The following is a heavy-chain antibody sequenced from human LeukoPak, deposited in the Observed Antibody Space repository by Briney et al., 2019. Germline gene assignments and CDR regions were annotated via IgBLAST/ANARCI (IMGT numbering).Heavy chain of an antibody. CDR2: FSASDSST. CDR3: ASQVTIFGGGKYFDY. CDR1: GFTFNNYA. J-gene: IGHJ4*02. Sequence: GGSLRLSCAASGFTFNNYAMSWVRQAPGKGLEWVSLFSASDSSTYYADSVKGRFTISRDNSKNTLYLQMNSLRAEDTAVYYCASQVTIFGGGKYFDYWGQGTLVTVSS. V-gene: IGHV3-23*01. D-gene: IGHD3-3*01.